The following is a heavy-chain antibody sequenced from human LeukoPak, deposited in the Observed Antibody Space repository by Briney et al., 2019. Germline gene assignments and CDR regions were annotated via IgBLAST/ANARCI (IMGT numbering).Heavy chain of an antibody. J-gene: IGHJ4*02. D-gene: IGHD2-2*02. Sequence: GGSLRLSCAASGFMFSSYTINWVRQAPGKGLEWVSYIRSSGSTMNYADSVKGRFSISRDNAKNSLYLQMNSLRVEDTAVYYCARERRSVLYDYWGQGTLVTVSS. CDR2: IRSSGSTM. CDR1: GFMFSSYT. CDR3: ARERRSVLYDY. V-gene: IGHV3-48*01.